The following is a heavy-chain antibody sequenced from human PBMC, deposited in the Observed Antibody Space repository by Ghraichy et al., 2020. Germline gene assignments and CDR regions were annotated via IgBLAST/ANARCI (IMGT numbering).Heavy chain of an antibody. Sequence: SETLSLTCTVSGGSISSNSYYWGWIRQPPGKGLKWIGSIYYSGSTYYNPSLKSRVTISVDTSKNQFSLKLSSVTAADTAVYYCARHFYSSGWYNWFDPWGQGTLVTVSS. V-gene: IGHV4-39*01. CDR1: GGSISSNSYY. CDR3: ARHFYSSGWYNWFDP. CDR2: IYYSGST. J-gene: IGHJ5*02. D-gene: IGHD6-19*01.